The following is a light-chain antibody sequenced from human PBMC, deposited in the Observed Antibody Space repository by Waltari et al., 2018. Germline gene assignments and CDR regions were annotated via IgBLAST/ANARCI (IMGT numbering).Light chain of an antibody. CDR2: GAS. Sequence: ENVLTQSPGTLSLSPGGRATLSCRASESLGADYLAWYQKKPGLAPRPPLYGASTRATGVPDRFSVSGSGTDFTLTISRLEPEDFAVYYCQQYHSLPWTFGQGTKVDIK. CDR3: QQYHSLPWT. CDR1: ESLGADY. J-gene: IGKJ1*01. V-gene: IGKV3-20*01.